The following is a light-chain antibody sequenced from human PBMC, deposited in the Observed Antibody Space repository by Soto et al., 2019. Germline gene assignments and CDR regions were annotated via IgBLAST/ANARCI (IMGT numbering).Light chain of an antibody. CDR1: QSVSSSV. V-gene: IGKV3D-20*02. CDR2: EAS. J-gene: IGKJ2*01. CDR3: QQRYHWPT. Sequence: EIVLTQSPGTLSLSPGERATLSCRTSQSVSSSVLAWYQQRPGQAPRLLIYEASSRATGIPDRFSGSGSGTDFTLTISRLEPEDFAVYYCQQRYHWPTFGQGTKLEI.